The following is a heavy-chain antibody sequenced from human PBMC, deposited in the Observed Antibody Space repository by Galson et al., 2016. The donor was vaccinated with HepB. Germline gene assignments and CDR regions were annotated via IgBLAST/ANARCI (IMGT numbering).Heavy chain of an antibody. J-gene: IGHJ4*02. CDR3: ARDVRGSEDY. CDR1: GFTFNNYD. D-gene: IGHD1-26*01. V-gene: IGHV3-48*02. CDR2: ITRSGGTT. Sequence: SLRLSCAASGFTFNNYDMHWFRQAPGKGLEWVSYITRSGGTTLYADSVKGRFTISRDNAKNSLYLQTNSLRDEDTAVYYCARDVRGSEDYWGQGTLVTVSS.